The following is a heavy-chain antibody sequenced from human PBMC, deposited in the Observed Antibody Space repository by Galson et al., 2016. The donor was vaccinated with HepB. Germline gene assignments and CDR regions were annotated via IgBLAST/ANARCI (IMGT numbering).Heavy chain of an antibody. CDR2: ITFAAGGT. CDR3: ASQLGRRAGLYG. D-gene: IGHD2-8*01. Sequence: SLRLSCAASGFDFDNYYMSWIRQAPGKGLESISYITFAAGGTFYADSVKGRFTISRDNAKNTLFLQMNYLRVEDTATYYCASQLGRRAGLYGWGQGVLVSVSA. CDR1: GFDFDNYY. J-gene: IGHJ1*01. V-gene: IGHV3-11*01.